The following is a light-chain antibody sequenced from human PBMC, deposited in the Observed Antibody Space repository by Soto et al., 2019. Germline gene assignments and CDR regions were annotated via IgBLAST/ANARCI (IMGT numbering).Light chain of an antibody. V-gene: IGKV3-15*01. Sequence: IVMTQSPATLSVAPGERATLSCRAGQSVTSNLAWYQQKPGHAPRLVIYGASTRATGIPARFSGSGSGTEFTLTISSLQSEDCALYYCQQYKDWPPLTFGGGTRVESK. CDR1: QSVTSN. CDR2: GAS. CDR3: QQYKDWPPLT. J-gene: IGKJ4*01.